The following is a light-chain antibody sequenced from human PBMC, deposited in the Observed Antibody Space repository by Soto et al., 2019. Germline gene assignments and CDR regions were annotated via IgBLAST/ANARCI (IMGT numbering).Light chain of an antibody. V-gene: IGKV3-15*01. Sequence: EIVLAQSSGPPAFSPGGSATLSFRASQSVSSYYLAWYQQKPGQAPRLLIYGASTRATGIPARFSGSGSGTEFTLTISSLQSEDFAVYYCQQYNNWPRTFGQGTKVDIK. CDR1: QSVSSY. CDR2: GAS. CDR3: QQYNNWPRT. J-gene: IGKJ1*01.